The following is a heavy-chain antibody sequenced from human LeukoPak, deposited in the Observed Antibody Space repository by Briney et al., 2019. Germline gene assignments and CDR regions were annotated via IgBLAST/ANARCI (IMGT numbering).Heavy chain of an antibody. D-gene: IGHD6-6*01. CDR1: GFTFSSYW. J-gene: IGHJ4*02. CDR2: INTDGGST. CDR3: ARGQYSLDY. Sequence: GGSLRLSCAAPGFTFSSYWMHWVRQAPGKGLVWVSRINTDGGSTNYADSVKGRFTISRDNAKNTLYLQMNSLRAEDTAVYYCARGQYSLDYWGQGTLVTVSS. V-gene: IGHV3-74*01.